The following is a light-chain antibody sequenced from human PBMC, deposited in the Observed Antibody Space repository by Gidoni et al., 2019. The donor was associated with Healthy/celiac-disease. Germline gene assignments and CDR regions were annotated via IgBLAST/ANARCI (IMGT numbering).Light chain of an antibody. J-gene: IGLJ2*01. CDR3: CSYAGSSTL. CDR2: EGS. Sequence: QSALTQPASVSGSPGKSITISCTGTSSDVGSYTLVSWYQQHPGKAPKLMIYEGSKRPSGVSNRFSGSKSGNTASLTISGLQAEDEADYYCCSYAGSSTLFGGGTKLTVL. V-gene: IGLV2-23*01. CDR1: SSDVGSYTL.